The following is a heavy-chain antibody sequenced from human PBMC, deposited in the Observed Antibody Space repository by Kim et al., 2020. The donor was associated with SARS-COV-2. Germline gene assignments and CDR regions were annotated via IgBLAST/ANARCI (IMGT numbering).Heavy chain of an antibody. CDR1: GFTFSSYG. Sequence: GGSLRLSCAASGFTFSSYGMHWVRQAPGKGLEWVAVISYDGSNKYYADSVKGRFTISRDNSKNTLYLQMNSLRAEDTAVYYCAKVGQYNWKPYYEYGMD. D-gene: IGHD1-20*01. CDR3: AKVGQYNWKPYYEYGMD. CDR2: ISYDGSNK. J-gene: IGHJ6*01. V-gene: IGHV3-30*18.